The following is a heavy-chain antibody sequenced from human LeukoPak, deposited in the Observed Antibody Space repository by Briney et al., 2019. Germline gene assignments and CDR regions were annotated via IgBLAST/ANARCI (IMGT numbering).Heavy chain of an antibody. CDR3: ARGVGYSYGYRVAYYYFDY. CDR2: ISAYNGNT. CDR1: GYTFTSYG. J-gene: IGHJ4*02. D-gene: IGHD5-18*01. V-gene: IGHV1-18*01. Sequence: ASVKVSCKASGYTFTSYGISWVRQAPGQGLEWMGWISAYNGNTNYAQKLQGRVTMTTDTSTSTAYMELRSLGSDDTAVYYCARGVGYSYGYRVAYYYFDYWGQGTLVTVSS.